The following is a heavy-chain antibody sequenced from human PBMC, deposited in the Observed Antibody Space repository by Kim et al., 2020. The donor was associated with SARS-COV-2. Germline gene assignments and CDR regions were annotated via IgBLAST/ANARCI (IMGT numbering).Heavy chain of an antibody. D-gene: IGHD5-12*01. CDR1: GGSISSYY. Sequence: SETLSLTCTVSGGSISSYYWSWIRQPPGKGLEWIGYIYYSGSTNYNPSLKSRVTISVDTSKNQFSLKLSSVTAADTAVYYCASSGYDYDFDYWGQGTLVTVSS. CDR3: ASSGYDYDFDY. J-gene: IGHJ4*02. CDR2: IYYSGST. V-gene: IGHV4-59*08.